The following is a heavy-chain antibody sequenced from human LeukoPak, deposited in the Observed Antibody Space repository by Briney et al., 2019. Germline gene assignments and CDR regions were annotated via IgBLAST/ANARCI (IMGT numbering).Heavy chain of an antibody. Sequence: ASVKVSCKASGYTFTSYAMHWVRQAPGQRLEWMGWINTGNGNTKYSQEFQGRVTVTRDTSASTAYMELSSLRSEDTAVYYCARQNRHDDAFDIWGQGTMVTVSS. V-gene: IGHV1-3*03. CDR2: INTGNGNT. D-gene: IGHD2/OR15-2a*01. CDR3: ARQNRHDDAFDI. CDR1: GYTFTSYA. J-gene: IGHJ3*02.